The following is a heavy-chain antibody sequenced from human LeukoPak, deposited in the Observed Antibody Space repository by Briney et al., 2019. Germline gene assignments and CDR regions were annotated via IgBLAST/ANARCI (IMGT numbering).Heavy chain of an antibody. Sequence: GGSLRLSCAASRFTFSMYSMNWVRQAPGKGLEWASYISSGSNTIYYADSVKGRFTISRDNAKNSLYLQMNSLRAEDTAVYYCAREYSSSSGRSFDYWGQGTLVTVSS. CDR3: AREYSSSSGRSFDY. CDR2: ISSGSNTI. V-gene: IGHV3-48*01. D-gene: IGHD6-6*01. CDR1: RFTFSMYS. J-gene: IGHJ4*02.